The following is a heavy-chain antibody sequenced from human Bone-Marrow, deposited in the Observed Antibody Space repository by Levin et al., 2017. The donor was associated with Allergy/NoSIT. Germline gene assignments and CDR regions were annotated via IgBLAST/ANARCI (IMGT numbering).Heavy chain of an antibody. Sequence: GESLKISCTVSGFTFSIYSINWVRQAPGKGLEWVSSISSSGSDMYYVDSVKGRFTISRDNAKNSLTLQMNSLRAEDTAVYYCARGIIGDVRVTHKEAFDIWGQGTMVSVSS. CDR2: ISSSGSDM. CDR1: GFTFSIYS. J-gene: IGHJ3*02. V-gene: IGHV3-21*01. D-gene: IGHD2-8*02. CDR3: ARGIIGDVRVTHKEAFDI.